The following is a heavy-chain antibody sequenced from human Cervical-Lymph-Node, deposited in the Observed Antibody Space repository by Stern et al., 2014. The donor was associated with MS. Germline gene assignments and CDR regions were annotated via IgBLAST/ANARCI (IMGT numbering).Heavy chain of an antibody. D-gene: IGHD5-18*01. V-gene: IGHV1-8*01. J-gene: IGHJ6*02. CDR1: GYTFISYD. CDR3: VRGGFSYGYGLDA. CDR2: MNPNNANT. Sequence: VQLVQSGSQVRKPGASVKVSCQASGYTFISYDIFWVRQATGQGLEWMGWMNPNNANTGHAQKFQGRVTMTRNISISTAYMELSSLRSDDTAVYYCVRGGFSYGYGLDAWGQGTAVIVS.